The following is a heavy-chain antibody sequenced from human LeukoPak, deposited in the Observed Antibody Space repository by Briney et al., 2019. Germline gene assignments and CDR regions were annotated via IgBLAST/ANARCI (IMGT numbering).Heavy chain of an antibody. Sequence: GGSLRLSCAASGFTFSSYWMSWVRQAPGKGLEWVANIKQDGSEKYYVDSVKGRFTISRDNAKNSLYLQMNCLRAEDTAVYYCARAGRHRAYDILTGYHHNGDYYYYMDVWGKGTTVTVSS. CDR2: IKQDGSEK. V-gene: IGHV3-7*01. J-gene: IGHJ6*03. D-gene: IGHD3-9*01. CDR3: ARAGRHRAYDILTGYHHNGDYYYYMDV. CDR1: GFTFSSYW.